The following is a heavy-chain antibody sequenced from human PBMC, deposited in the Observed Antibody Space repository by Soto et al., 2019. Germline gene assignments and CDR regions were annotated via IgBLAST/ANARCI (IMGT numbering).Heavy chain of an antibody. Sequence: PSETLSLTCAVSGGSISSSNWWSWVRQPPGKGLEWIGEIYHSGSTNYNPSLKSRVTISVDKSKNQFSLKLSSVTAADTAVYYCASRPFIAVAELSADEYFQHWGQATLVTVSS. D-gene: IGHD6-19*01. J-gene: IGHJ1*01. V-gene: IGHV4-4*02. CDR3: ASRPFIAVAELSADEYFQH. CDR2: IYHSGST. CDR1: GGSISSSNW.